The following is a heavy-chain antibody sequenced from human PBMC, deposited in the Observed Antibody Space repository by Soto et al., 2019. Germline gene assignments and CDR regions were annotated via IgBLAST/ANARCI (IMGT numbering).Heavy chain of an antibody. V-gene: IGHV3-30*18. CDR1: GFTFSSYG. CDR3: AKRATLGRLDP. J-gene: IGHJ5*02. Sequence: GSRRLSCAASGFTFSSYGLHWVRQAPGKGLEWVAVISYDGSNKYYAGSVKGRFTISRDNSKNTLYLQMNSLRAEYTAVYYCAKRATLGRLDPWGQGTLVTVSS. CDR2: ISYDGSNK.